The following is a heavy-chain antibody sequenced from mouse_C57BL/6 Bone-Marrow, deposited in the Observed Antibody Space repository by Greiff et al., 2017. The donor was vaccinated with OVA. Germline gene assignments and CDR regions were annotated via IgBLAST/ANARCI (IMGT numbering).Heavy chain of an antibody. D-gene: IGHD2-2*01. CDR3: TIMVTTNFDY. V-gene: IGHV14-4*01. Sequence: VQLKQSGAELVRPGASVKLSCTASGFNIKDDYMHWVKQRPEQGLEWIGWIDPENGDTEYASKFQGKATITADTSSNTAYLQLSSLTSEDTAVYYCTIMVTTNFDYWGQGTTPTVSS. CDR1: GFNIKDDY. CDR2: IDPENGDT. J-gene: IGHJ2*01.